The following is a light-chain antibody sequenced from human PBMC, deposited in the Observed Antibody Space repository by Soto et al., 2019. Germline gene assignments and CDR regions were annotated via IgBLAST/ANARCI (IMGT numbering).Light chain of an antibody. CDR3: QSYDSSLCGVV. Sequence: QSVLTQPPSVSGAPGQRVTISFTGSSSNIGAGYDVHWYQQLPGTAPKLLIYGNSNRPSGVPDRFSGSKSGTSASLAITGLQAEDEADYYCQSYDSSLCGVVFGGGTKLTVL. CDR2: GNS. J-gene: IGLJ2*01. V-gene: IGLV1-40*01. CDR1: SSNIGAGYD.